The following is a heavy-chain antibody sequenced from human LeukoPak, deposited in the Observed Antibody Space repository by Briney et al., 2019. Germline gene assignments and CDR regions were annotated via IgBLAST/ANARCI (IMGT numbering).Heavy chain of an antibody. CDR1: GFTFSSYA. CDR2: ISYDGSNK. CDR3: ARDLSGSYGEGAFDI. Sequence: GGPLRLSCAASGFTFSSYAMHWVRQAPVKGLEWVAVISYDGSNKYYADSVKGRFTISRDNSKNTLYVQMNSLRAEDTAGYYCARDLSGSYGEGAFDIWGQGTMVTVSS. V-gene: IGHV3-30-3*01. J-gene: IGHJ3*02. D-gene: IGHD1-26*01.